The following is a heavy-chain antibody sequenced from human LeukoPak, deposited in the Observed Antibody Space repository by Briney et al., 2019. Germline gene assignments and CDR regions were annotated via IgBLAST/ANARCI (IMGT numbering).Heavy chain of an antibody. D-gene: IGHD3-10*01. CDR1: GYSINSGYY. CDR2: IYHSETT. CDR3: ATDRGARGEMDY. V-gene: IGHV4-38-2*02. Sequence: SETLSLTCAVSGYSINSGYYWGWIRQPPGKGLEWIGSIYHSETTYYNPSLKSRVTISVDTSKNQFSLRLSSVTAADTAVYYCATDRGARGEMDYWGQGTLVTVSS. J-gene: IGHJ4*02.